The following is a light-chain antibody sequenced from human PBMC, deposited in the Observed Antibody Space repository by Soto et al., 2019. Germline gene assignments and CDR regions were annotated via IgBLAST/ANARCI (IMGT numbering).Light chain of an antibody. CDR1: RDVGSD. J-gene: IGKJ5*01. CDR2: AAS. CDR3: QQHDILPIT. V-gene: IGKV1-17*01. Sequence: QMTQSPSSLSASVGEKIIITCRASRDVGSDVSWYQQKPGQAPKLLIYAASNLYTGVPARFSGAGSGTDFTLTISRLEPEDFALYYCQQHDILPITFGQGTRLEIK.